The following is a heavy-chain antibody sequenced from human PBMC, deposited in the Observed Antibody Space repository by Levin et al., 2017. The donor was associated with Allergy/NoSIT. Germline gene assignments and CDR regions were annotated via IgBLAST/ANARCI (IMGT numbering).Heavy chain of an antibody. CDR2: IYSSGSA. V-gene: IGHV4-61*02. CDR1: GGSIRSGSYY. J-gene: IGHJ4*02. CDR3: ARAEVGSEH. D-gene: IGHD3-10*01. Sequence: SQTLSLPCTVSGGSIRSGSYYWSWIRQPAAKGLEWIGRIYSSGSANYNPSLKSRVTISVDTSKNQFSLKLSSVTAADTAVYYCARAEVGSEHWGQGTLVTVSS.